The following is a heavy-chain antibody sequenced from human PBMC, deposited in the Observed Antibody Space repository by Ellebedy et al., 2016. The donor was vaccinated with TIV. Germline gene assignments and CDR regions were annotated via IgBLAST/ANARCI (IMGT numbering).Heavy chain of an antibody. V-gene: IGHV1-69*13. Sequence: SVKVSCKASGATFSGSAISWVRQAPGLGLEWIGGIIAIFGTTKYAQTFQGRVTITADQLTTTSHMELSDLRFEDTAIYYCARNIGYSNGPSEYWGQGSLVTVSS. CDR3: ARNIGYSNGPSEY. D-gene: IGHD6-19*01. CDR2: IIAIFGTT. J-gene: IGHJ4*02. CDR1: GATFSGSA.